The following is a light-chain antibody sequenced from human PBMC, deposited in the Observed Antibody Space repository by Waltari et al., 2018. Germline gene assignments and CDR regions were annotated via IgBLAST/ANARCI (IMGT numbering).Light chain of an antibody. CDR1: QSIYDN. V-gene: IGKV3-15*01. Sequence: EVVMTQSPATLSVSPGERATLSCRASQSIYDNLAWYQQKPAQAPRLLIYGASTRATGVPSRFRDSGSGTEFTLTISSLQSEDSVVYYCQQYNKWPPITFGQGTRLEIK. J-gene: IGKJ5*01. CDR2: GAS. CDR3: QQYNKWPPIT.